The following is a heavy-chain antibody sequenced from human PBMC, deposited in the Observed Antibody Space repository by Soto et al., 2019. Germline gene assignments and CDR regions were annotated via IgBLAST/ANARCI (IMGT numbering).Heavy chain of an antibody. CDR2: INSGGNIT. J-gene: IGHJ6*02. D-gene: IGHD2-21*01. V-gene: IGHV3-74*01. CDR1: GFALSRYW. CDR3: ARSLWSPYFYYCLDV. Sequence: QLVESGGASVQPGGSLRLSCTASGFALSRYWMYWVRQVPGKGLVWVSHINSGGNITPYADSVRGRFTISRDNSKNTLYLDMHSLTTDDTAVYFCARSLWSPYFYYCLDVWGHGTTVTVSS.